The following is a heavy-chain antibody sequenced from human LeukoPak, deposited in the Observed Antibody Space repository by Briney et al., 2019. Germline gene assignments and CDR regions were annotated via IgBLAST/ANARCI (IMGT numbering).Heavy chain of an antibody. V-gene: IGHV1-2*02. CDR3: ARGGYSYGYPYFDY. Sequence: ASEKVSRKASGYTFPGYYMHWVRQAPGQGLEWMGWINPNSGGTNYAQKFQGRVTMTRDTSISTAYMELSRLRSDDTAVYYCARGGYSYGYPYFDYWGQGTLVTVSS. CDR1: GYTFPGYY. J-gene: IGHJ4*02. CDR2: INPNSGGT. D-gene: IGHD5-18*01.